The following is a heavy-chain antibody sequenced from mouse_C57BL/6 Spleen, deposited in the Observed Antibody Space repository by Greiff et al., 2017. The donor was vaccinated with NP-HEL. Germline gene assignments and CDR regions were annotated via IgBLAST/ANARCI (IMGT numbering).Heavy chain of an antibody. CDR2: IYPRSGYT. CDR3: ARWGRDYAMDY. J-gene: IGHJ4*01. V-gene: IGHV1-81*01. CDR1: GYTFTSYG. Sequence: QVQLQQSGAELARPGASVKLSCKASGYTFTSYGISWVKQRTGQGLEWIGEIYPRSGYTYYNEKFKGKATLTADKSSSTAYMELRSLTSEDSAVYFWARWGRDYAMDYWGQGTSVTVSS.